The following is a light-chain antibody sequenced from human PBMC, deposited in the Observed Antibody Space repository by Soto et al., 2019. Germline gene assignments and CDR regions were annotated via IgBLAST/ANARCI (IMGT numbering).Light chain of an antibody. CDR2: AAS. CDR1: QDISNW. CDR3: QQARRFPIT. Sequence: DIQMTQSPSSVSASVGDRVTISCRASQDISNWLAWYQQKPGEAPKFLIYAASNLQSGVPSKFSVSGSGTDFTLTISSLQTEDFAVYYCQQARRFPITFGQGTRLEIK. V-gene: IGKV1-12*01. J-gene: IGKJ5*01.